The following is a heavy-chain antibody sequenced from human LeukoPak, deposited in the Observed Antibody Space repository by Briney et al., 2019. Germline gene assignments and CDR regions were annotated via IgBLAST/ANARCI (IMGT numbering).Heavy chain of an antibody. Sequence: PGGSLRLSYAASGFTFSSYSMNWVRQAPGKGLEWIGSIHYSGDTYYSPSLKSRVTISVDTSKNQFSLKLRSVTAADTAVYYCAAHDFWSGPLDYWGQGSLVTVSS. CDR3: AAHDFWSGPLDY. CDR1: GFTFSSYSMN. V-gene: IGHV4-59*05. D-gene: IGHD3-3*01. J-gene: IGHJ4*02. CDR2: IHYSGDT.